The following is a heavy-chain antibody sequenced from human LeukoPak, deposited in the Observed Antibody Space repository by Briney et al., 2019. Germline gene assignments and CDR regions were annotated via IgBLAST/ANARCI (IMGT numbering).Heavy chain of an antibody. Sequence: SETLSLTCSVSGGSIRNYFWSWIRQPAGKGLEWIGYIDDSGNTNYNPSLKSRVTISVDTSKNQFSLKLSSVTAADTAVYYCARGACSSTSCYNAWGQGTLVTVSS. D-gene: IGHD2-2*02. CDR3: ARGACSSTSCYNA. CDR1: GGSIRNYF. V-gene: IGHV4-59*01. J-gene: IGHJ4*02. CDR2: IDDSGNT.